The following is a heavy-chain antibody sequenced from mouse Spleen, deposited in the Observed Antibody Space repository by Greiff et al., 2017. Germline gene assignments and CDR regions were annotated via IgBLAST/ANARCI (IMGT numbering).Heavy chain of an antibody. CDR1: GFTFSSYT. CDR2: ISSGGGST. D-gene: IGHD2-4*01. CDR3: ARHDYDVGWFAY. J-gene: IGHJ3*01. V-gene: IGHV5-12-1*01. Sequence: EVHLVESGGGLVKPGGSLKLSCAASGFTFSSYTMSWVRQTPAKRLEWVATISSGGGSTYCPDTVKGRFTISRDNAKNTLYLQMSSLKSEDTAMYYCARHDYDVGWFAYWGQGTLVTVSA.